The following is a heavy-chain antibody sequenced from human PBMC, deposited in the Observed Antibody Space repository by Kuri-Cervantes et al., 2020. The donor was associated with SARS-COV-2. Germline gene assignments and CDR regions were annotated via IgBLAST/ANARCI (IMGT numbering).Heavy chain of an antibody. Sequence: GESLKISCAASGFTFSSYAMHWVRQAPGKGLEWVAVISYDGSNKYSADSVKGRFTISRDNSKNTLFLQMNSLRAEDTSVYYCARDYYASGSYGWFDPWGQGTLVTVSS. CDR1: GFTFSSYA. J-gene: IGHJ5*02. CDR2: ISYDGSNK. D-gene: IGHD3-10*01. V-gene: IGHV3-30*04. CDR3: ARDYYASGSYGWFDP.